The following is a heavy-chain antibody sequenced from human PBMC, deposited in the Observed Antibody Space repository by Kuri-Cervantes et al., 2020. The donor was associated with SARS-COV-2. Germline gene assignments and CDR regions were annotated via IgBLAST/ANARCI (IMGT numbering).Heavy chain of an antibody. J-gene: IGHJ4*02. V-gene: IGHV4-34*01. CDR1: GGSFSGYY. Sequence: SETLSLTCAVYGGSFSGYYWSWIRQPPGKGLEWIGEINHSGSTNYNPSLKSRVTISVDTSKNQFSLKLSSVTAADTAVYYCARGRIRPFYYWGQGTLVTVSS. CDR3: ARGRIRPFYY. CDR2: INHSGST.